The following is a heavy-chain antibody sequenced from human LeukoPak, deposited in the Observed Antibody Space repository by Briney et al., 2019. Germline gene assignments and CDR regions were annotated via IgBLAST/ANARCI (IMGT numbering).Heavy chain of an antibody. V-gene: IGHV4-31*03. CDR2: IYYSGST. Sequence: SETLSLTCTVSGGSISSGGYYWSWIRQHPGKGLEWIGYIYYSGSTYYNPSLKSRVTISVDTSKNQFSLKLSSVTPADTAVYYCARDRSRLVPAAISATDYYYGMDVWGQGTTVTVSS. D-gene: IGHD2-2*01. CDR3: ARDRSRLVPAAISATDYYYGMDV. J-gene: IGHJ6*02. CDR1: GGSISSGGYY.